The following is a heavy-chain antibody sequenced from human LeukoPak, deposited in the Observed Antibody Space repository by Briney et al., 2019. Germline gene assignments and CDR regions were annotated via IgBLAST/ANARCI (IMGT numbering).Heavy chain of an antibody. Sequence: GGSLRLSCAASGFTVSSNYMSWVRQAPGKGLEWVSVIYSGGSTYYADSVKGRFTISRDNSKNTLYLQMNSLRAEDTAVYYCARDRGRGYDSSGYYWRYYSDYWGQGTLVTVSS. CDR3: ARDRGRGYDSSGYYWRYYSDY. CDR1: GFTVSSNY. CDR2: IYSGGST. V-gene: IGHV3-66*02. J-gene: IGHJ4*02. D-gene: IGHD3-22*01.